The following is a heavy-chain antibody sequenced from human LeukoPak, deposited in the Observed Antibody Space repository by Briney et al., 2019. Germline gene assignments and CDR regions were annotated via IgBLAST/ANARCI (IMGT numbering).Heavy chain of an antibody. Sequence: GESLKISCKGSGYSFTSYWIGWVRQTPGKGLEWMGIIYPGDSDTRYSPSFQGQVTISADKSISTAYLQWSSLKASDTAMYYCARTQRWLQFSSPFDYWGQGTLVTVSS. V-gene: IGHV5-51*01. CDR1: GYSFTSYW. CDR2: IYPGDSDT. J-gene: IGHJ4*02. D-gene: IGHD5-24*01. CDR3: ARTQRWLQFSSPFDY.